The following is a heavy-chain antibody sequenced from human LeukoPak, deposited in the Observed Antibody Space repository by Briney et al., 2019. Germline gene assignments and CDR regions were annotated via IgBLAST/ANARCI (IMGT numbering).Heavy chain of an antibody. J-gene: IGHJ3*02. Sequence: SETLSLTCTVSGGSISSYYWSWIRQPAGKGLEWIGYIYYSGSTNYNPSLKGRVTISVDTSKNQFSLKLSSVTAADTAVYYCARDTRYCSSTSCYFDAFDIWGQGTMVTVSS. V-gene: IGHV4-59*01. CDR2: IYYSGST. D-gene: IGHD2-2*01. CDR3: ARDTRYCSSTSCYFDAFDI. CDR1: GGSISSYY.